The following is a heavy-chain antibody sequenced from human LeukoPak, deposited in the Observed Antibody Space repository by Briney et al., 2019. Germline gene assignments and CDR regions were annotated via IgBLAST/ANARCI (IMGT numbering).Heavy chain of an antibody. J-gene: IGHJ4*02. Sequence: SETLSLTCTVSGGSISSSNYYWGWIRQPPGKGLEWIGSINYSGSTYYNPSLKSRVTISVDTSKNQFSLKLSSVTAADTAVYYCARVEGFNYFDYWGQGTLVTVSS. CDR3: ARVEGFNYFDY. CDR1: GGSISSSNYY. V-gene: IGHV4-39*07. CDR2: INYSGST.